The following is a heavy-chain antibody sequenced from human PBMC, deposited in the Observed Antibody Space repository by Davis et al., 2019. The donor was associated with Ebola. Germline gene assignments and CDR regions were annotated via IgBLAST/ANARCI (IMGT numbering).Heavy chain of an antibody. J-gene: IGHJ4*02. V-gene: IGHV3-66*01. CDR1: GFTFSSYT. Sequence: PGGSLRLSCSASGFTFSSYTMHWVRQAPGKGLEWVSIIYSGGGTYYADSVKGRFTISRDNSKDTLYLQMDSLRDEDTAVYYCARDLWLGAPDYLDSWGQGTLVTVSS. D-gene: IGHD1-26*01. CDR2: IYSGGGT. CDR3: ARDLWLGAPDYLDS.